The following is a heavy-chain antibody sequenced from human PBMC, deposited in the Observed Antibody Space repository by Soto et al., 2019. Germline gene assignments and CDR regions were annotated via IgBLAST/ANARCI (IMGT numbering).Heavy chain of an antibody. D-gene: IGHD3-10*01. CDR3: ARYYTSESSYD. Sequence: QITLKESGPTLVKPTQTPTLTCTFSGVSLSTSGVGVSWIRQPPGKALEWLALIYWDDDKRYSPSLKSRLTITKDTSKNQVVLTMTNMDRVDTETYFCARYYTSESSYDWGQGTLVTVS. CDR2: IYWDDDK. V-gene: IGHV2-5*02. CDR1: GVSLSTSGVG. J-gene: IGHJ4*02.